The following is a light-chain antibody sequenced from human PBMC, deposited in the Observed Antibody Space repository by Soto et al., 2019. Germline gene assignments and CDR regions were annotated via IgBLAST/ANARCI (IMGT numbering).Light chain of an antibody. Sequence: DIQMTQSPSTLSASFGDRVTITCLASRSISDWLAWYQQKPGKAPELLIFDASSLKSGVPSRFSGSGSGTEFTLTISRLQPDDVATYYCLQYSSHSWTFGQGTKVDIK. CDR1: RSISDW. V-gene: IGKV1-5*01. CDR2: DAS. CDR3: LQYSSHSWT. J-gene: IGKJ1*01.